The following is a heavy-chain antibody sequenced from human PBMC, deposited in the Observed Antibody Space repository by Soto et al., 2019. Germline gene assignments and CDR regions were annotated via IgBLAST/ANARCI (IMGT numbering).Heavy chain of an antibody. D-gene: IGHD4-17*01. Sequence: PSETLSLTGAVYGGSFSGYDCSWIRQPPWKGLEWIGEINHSGITNYKPSLKSRGTISVETSKNQFSLKLSSVTAADTAVYYCARAMTTVNTSYVYLGQRTLVTFCS. CDR1: GGSFSGYD. CDR3: ARAMTTVNTSYVY. J-gene: IGHJ4*02. CDR2: INHSGIT. V-gene: IGHV4-34*01.